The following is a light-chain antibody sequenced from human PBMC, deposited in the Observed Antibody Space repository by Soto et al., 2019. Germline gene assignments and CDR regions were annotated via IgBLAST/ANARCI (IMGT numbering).Light chain of an antibody. J-gene: IGLJ1*01. CDR2: DVS. CDR1: SSDVGGYNY. V-gene: IGLV2-14*03. Sequence: QSALTQPASVSGSPGQSITIPCTGTSSDVGGYNYVSWYQQHPGKAPKLIIYDVSNRPSGVSNRFSGSKSGNTASLTISGLQAEDEADYYCSSYTRSSTYVFGTETKVTVL. CDR3: SSYTRSSTYV.